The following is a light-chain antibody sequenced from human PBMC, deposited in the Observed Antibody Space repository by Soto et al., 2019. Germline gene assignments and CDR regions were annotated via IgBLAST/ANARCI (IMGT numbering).Light chain of an antibody. CDR2: RAS. V-gene: IGKV3-15*01. J-gene: IGKJ5*01. CDR3: QQYNNWPPIT. Sequence: EFVLTHSPGTLSLSPGERATLSCRAIQTVRNNYLAWYQQKPGQAPRLLIYRASTRATGIPARFSGSGSGTEFTLTISSLQSEDFAIYYCQQYNNWPPITFGQGTRLEI. CDR1: QTVRNN.